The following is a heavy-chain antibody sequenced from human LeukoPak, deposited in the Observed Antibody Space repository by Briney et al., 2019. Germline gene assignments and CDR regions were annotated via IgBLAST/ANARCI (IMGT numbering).Heavy chain of an antibody. CDR1: GFTFSSYA. CDR3: AKDPSAYDSSGCYYLNWFDP. V-gene: IGHV3-23*01. D-gene: IGHD3-22*01. CDR2: ISGSGGST. J-gene: IGHJ5*02. Sequence: GGSLRLSCAASGFTFSSYAMSWVRQAPGKGLEWVSAISGSGGSTYYADSVKGRFTISRDNSKNTLYLQMNSLRAEDTAVYYCAKDPSAYDSSGCYYLNWFDPWGQGTLVTVSS.